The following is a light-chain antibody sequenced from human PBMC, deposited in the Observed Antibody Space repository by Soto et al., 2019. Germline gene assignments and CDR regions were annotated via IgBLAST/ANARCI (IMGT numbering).Light chain of an antibody. CDR2: NAS. V-gene: IGKV3-20*01. Sequence: EILLTQSPGTLSLSPGERATLSCRASQSVSSSYLACYQQKPGQAPRLLIYNASSRATGIPDRFSGSESGTDFTLTISRLEPEDFAVYYCQQYGNSRGTFGQGTKVDIK. CDR1: QSVSSSY. J-gene: IGKJ1*01. CDR3: QQYGNSRGT.